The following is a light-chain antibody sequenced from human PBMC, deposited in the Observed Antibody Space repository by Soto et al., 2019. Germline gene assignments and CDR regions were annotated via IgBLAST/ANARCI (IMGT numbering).Light chain of an antibody. V-gene: IGKV1-5*01. CDR3: QQFYNYPRT. CDR2: DAS. J-gene: IGKJ1*01. Sequence: DIRMTQSPSTLSASVGDRVTITCGASQNINSWLAWYQQKPGKAPNLLIYDASTLESGVPSRFSGSGSGTDFTLTISYLQSEDFATYYCQQFYNYPRTFGQGTKVDIK. CDR1: QNINSW.